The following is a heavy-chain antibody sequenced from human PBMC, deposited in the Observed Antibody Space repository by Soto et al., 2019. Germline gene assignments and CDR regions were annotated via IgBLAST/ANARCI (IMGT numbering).Heavy chain of an antibody. D-gene: IGHD4-17*01. V-gene: IGHV4-4*02. CDR1: GASITNSAW. CDR2: VYQSEY. CDR3: ARGRGGDGGIGY. J-gene: IGHJ4*02. Sequence: QVQLQESGPGLVKPSGTLYLTCTVSGASITNSAWWSWVRQTPEKGLEWIGAVYQSEYNKQSPLGSRVSMSVDASRNQFSLTLSSVTAADTAVYYCARGRGGDGGIGYWGQGTLVTVSS.